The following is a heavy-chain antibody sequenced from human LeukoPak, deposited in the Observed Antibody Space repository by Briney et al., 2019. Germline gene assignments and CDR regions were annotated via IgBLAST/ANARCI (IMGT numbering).Heavy chain of an antibody. V-gene: IGHV3-23*01. Sequence: PGGSLRLSCAASGFTFSSYAMSWVRQAPGKGLEWVSAISGSGGSTYYADSVKGRFTISRDNSKNTLYLQMNSLRAEDTAVFYCAKDLEVEGYCSSTSCHPGGYWGQGTLVTVSS. CDR3: AKDLEVEGYCSSTSCHPGGY. D-gene: IGHD2-2*01. CDR1: GFTFSSYA. CDR2: ISGSGGST. J-gene: IGHJ4*02.